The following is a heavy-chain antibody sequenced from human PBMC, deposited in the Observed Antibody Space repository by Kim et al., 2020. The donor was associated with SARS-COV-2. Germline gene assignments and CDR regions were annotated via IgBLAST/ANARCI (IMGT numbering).Heavy chain of an antibody. D-gene: IGHD6-19*01. CDR1: GYSFTSYW. V-gene: IGHV5-51*01. J-gene: IGHJ4*02. CDR2: IYPGNSDP. CDR3: ATTLRVPGNIDGFEF. Sequence: GESLKISCKASGYSFTSYWIGWVRQMPGKGLEWMGIIYPGNSDPRYSPSFQGQVTISADKSVNTAYLQWGGLKASDTAMYFCATTLRVPGNIDGFEFWGQGTLVTVSS.